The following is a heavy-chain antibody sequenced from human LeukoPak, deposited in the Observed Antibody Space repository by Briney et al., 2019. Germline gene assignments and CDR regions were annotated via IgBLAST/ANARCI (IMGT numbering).Heavy chain of an antibody. Sequence: GGSLRLSCAASGFTFSGYAMSWVRQAPGKGLEWVSAVSGSGGSTYYADSVKGRFTISRDNSKNTLYLQMNSLRAEDTAVYYCAKLSITMVRGVPTPFDYWGQGTLDTVSS. CDR2: VSGSGGST. CDR3: AKLSITMVRGVPTPFDY. V-gene: IGHV3-23*01. CDR1: GFTFSGYA. J-gene: IGHJ4*02. D-gene: IGHD3-10*01.